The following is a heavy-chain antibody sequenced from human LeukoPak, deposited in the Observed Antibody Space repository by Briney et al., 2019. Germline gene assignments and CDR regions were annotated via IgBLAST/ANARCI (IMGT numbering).Heavy chain of an antibody. V-gene: IGHV3-48*03. CDR2: ISSSGSTI. D-gene: IGHD6-19*01. CDR1: GFTFSSYE. J-gene: IGHJ4*02. CDR3: ESVAVAVGDY. Sequence: PGGSLRLSCAASGFTFSSYEMNWVRQAPGKGLEWVSYISSSGSTIYYADSVKGRFTISRDNAKNSLYLQMNSLRAEDTAVYYCESVAVAVGDYWGQGTLVTVSS.